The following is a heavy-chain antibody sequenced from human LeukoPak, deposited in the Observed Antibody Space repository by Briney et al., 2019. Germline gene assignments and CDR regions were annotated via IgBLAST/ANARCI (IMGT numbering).Heavy chain of an antibody. CDR1: GFTFNRRG. D-gene: IGHD5-12*01. Sequence: GGSLRLSCAASGFTFNRRGMHWVRQAPGKGLEWVSGINWNGGSTGYADSVKGRFTISRDNSKNTLYLQMGSLRAEDMAVYYCARGHRYSGYDCLDYWGQGTLVTVSS. V-gene: IGHV3-64*02. CDR2: INWNGGST. J-gene: IGHJ4*02. CDR3: ARGHRYSGYDCLDY.